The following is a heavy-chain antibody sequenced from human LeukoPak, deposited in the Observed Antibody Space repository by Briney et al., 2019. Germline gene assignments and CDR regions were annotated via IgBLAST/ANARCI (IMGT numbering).Heavy chain of an antibody. CDR3: ARGIKKLERRKNWFDP. D-gene: IGHD1-1*01. CDR1: GGSFSGYY. Sequence: PSETLSLTCAVYGGSFSGYYWSWIRQPPGKGLEWIWEINHSGSTNYNPSLKSRVTISVDTSKNQFSLKLSSVTAADTAVYYCARGIKKLERRKNWFDPWGQGTLVTVSS. CDR2: INHSGST. V-gene: IGHV4-34*01. J-gene: IGHJ5*02.